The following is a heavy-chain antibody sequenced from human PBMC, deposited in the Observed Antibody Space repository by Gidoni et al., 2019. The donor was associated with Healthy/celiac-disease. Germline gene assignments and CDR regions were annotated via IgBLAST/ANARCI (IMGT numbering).Heavy chain of an antibody. CDR2: IYYSGST. V-gene: IGHV4-59*01. J-gene: IGHJ2*01. CDR3: ARVGLAVAGQIWYFDL. CDR1: GGSISSYY. Sequence: VQLQESGPGLVKPSETLPLTCTVSGGSISSYYWSWIRQPPGKGLELIGYIYYSGSTNYNPALKSRVTISVDTSKNQFSLKLRSVTAADTDVYYCARVGLAVAGQIWYFDLWGRGTLVTVSS. D-gene: IGHD6-19*01.